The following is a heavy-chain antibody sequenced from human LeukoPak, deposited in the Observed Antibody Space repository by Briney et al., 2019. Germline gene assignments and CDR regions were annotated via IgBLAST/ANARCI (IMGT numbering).Heavy chain of an antibody. V-gene: IGHV4-39*01. D-gene: IGHD2-2*02. J-gene: IGHJ4*02. CDR2: IYYSGST. Sequence: PSETLSLTCTVSGGSISSSSYYWGWIRQPPGKGLEWIGSIYYSGSTYYNPSLKSRVTISVDTSKNQFSLKLSSVTAADTAVYYCARLGCCSTSCYTSSFADYWGQGTLVTVSS. CDR1: GGSISSSSYY. CDR3: ARLGCCSTSCYTSSFADY.